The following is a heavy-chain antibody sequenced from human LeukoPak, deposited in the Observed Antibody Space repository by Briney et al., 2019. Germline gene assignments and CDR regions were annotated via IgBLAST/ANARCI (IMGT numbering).Heavy chain of an antibody. V-gene: IGHV4-34*01. Sequence: SETLSLTCAVYGGSFSGYYWSWIRQPPGKGLEWIGEINHSGSTNYNPSLKSRVTISVDTSKNQLSLKLSSVTAADTAVYYCASAIAAAGLFDYWGQGTLVTVSS. J-gene: IGHJ4*02. CDR1: GGSFSGYY. CDR2: INHSGST. CDR3: ASAIAAAGLFDY. D-gene: IGHD6-13*01.